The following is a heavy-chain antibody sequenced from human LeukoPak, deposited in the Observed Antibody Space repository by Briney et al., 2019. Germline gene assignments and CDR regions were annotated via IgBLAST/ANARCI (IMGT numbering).Heavy chain of an antibody. CDR1: GGSISSYY. J-gene: IGHJ3*02. D-gene: IGHD3-3*01. CDR2: IYYSGST. CDR3: ARSTPGPSLRFLEWLVSDPDAFDI. Sequence: PSETLSLTCTVSGGSISSYYWSWIRQPPGKGLEWIGYIYYSGSTNYNPSLKSRVTISVDTSKNQFSLKLSSVTAADTAVYYCARSTPGPSLRFLEWLVSDPDAFDIWGQGTMVTVSS. V-gene: IGHV4-59*01.